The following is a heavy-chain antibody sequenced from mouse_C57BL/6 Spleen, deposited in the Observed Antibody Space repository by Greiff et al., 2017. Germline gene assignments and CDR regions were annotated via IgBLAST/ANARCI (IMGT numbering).Heavy chain of an antibody. CDR2: ISYDGSN. V-gene: IGHV3-6*01. CDR1: GYSITSGYY. Sequence: EVQLQESGPGLVKPSQSLSLTCSVTGYSITSGYYWNWIRQFPGNKLEWMGYISYDGSNNYNPSLKNRISITRDTSKNQFFLKLNSVTTEDTATYYCAPFYDGYPWFAYWGQGTLVTVSA. CDR3: APFYDGYPWFAY. J-gene: IGHJ3*01. D-gene: IGHD2-3*01.